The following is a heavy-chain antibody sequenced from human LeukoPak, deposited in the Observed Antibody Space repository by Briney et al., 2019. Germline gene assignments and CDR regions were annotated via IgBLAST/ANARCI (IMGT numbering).Heavy chain of an antibody. CDR2: ISSSSYI. CDR1: GFTFSSYS. CDR3: ARDAGFLAWLGPYYYYGMDV. Sequence: GGALRLSCAASGFTFSSYSMNWVRQAPGKGLEGVSSISSSSYIYYAASVKDRFTIARDNAKNSLYLQMNSLRDEDTAVYYCARDAGFLAWLGPYYYYGMDVWGQGTTVTVSS. V-gene: IGHV3-21*01. D-gene: IGHD3-3*01. J-gene: IGHJ6*02.